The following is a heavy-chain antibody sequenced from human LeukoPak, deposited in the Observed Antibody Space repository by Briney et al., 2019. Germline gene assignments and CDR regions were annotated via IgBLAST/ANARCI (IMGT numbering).Heavy chain of an antibody. CDR3: ASTGRQLVRGAFDI. D-gene: IGHD6-13*01. Sequence: SETLSLTCAVYGGSFSGYYWSWIRQPPGKGLEWIGEINHSGSTNYNPSLKSRVTISVDTSKNQFSLKLSSVTAADTAVYYYASTGRQLVRGAFDIWGQGTMVTVSS. J-gene: IGHJ3*02. V-gene: IGHV4-34*01. CDR1: GGSFSGYY. CDR2: INHSGST.